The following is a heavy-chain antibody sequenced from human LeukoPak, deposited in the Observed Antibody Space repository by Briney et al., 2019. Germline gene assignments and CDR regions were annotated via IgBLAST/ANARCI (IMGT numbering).Heavy chain of an antibody. D-gene: IGHD2-21*01. CDR1: GFTFSSYW. J-gene: IGHJ5*01. Sequence: GGSLRLSCAASGFTFSSYWMNWLRQAPGKGLEWVANVKQDGSEKYYVDSVKGRFTISRDNAKNSLYLQMNSLRAEDAAVYYCAKEGDYPILTYDSWGQGALVTVSS. CDR2: VKQDGSEK. CDR3: AKEGDYPILTYDS. V-gene: IGHV3-7*01.